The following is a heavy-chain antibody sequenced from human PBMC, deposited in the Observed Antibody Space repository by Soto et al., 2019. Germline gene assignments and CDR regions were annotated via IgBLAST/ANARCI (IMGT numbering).Heavy chain of an antibody. V-gene: IGHV5-10-1*01. CDR2: IDPSDSYT. Sequence: PGESLKISCKGSGYSFNSYWISWVRQMPGKGLEWMGRIDPSDSYTNYSPSFQGHVTISADKSISTAYLQWSSLKASDTAMYYCARNVYYDSSGYYYRFDYWGQGTLVTASS. D-gene: IGHD3-22*01. CDR3: ARNVYYDSSGYYYRFDY. J-gene: IGHJ4*02. CDR1: GYSFNSYW.